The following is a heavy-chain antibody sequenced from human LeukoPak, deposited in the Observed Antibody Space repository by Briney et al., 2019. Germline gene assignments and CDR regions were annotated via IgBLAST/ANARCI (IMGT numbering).Heavy chain of an antibody. Sequence: SETLSLTCTVSGGSISSSSYYWGWIRQPPGKGLEGIGSIYYSRSTYYNPSLKSPVTISVDTSKNQFSLNLRSVTAADTAVYYCARALQDIVVVPAAAFDYWGQGTLVTVSS. CDR1: GGSISSSSYY. V-gene: IGHV4-39*01. J-gene: IGHJ4*02. D-gene: IGHD2-2*01. CDR2: IYYSRST. CDR3: ARALQDIVVVPAAAFDY.